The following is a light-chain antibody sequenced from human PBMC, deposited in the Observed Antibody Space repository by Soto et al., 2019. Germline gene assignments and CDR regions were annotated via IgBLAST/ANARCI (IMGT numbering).Light chain of an antibody. CDR3: QHYNSYSEA. V-gene: IGKV1-5*03. Sequence: DIQMTQSPSTLSGSVGDRVTITCRASQTISSWLAWYQQKPGKAPKLLIYKASTLKSGVPSRFSGSGSGTEFTLTNSSLQPDDFATYYCQHYNSYSEAFGQGTKVYIK. CDR2: KAS. J-gene: IGKJ1*01. CDR1: QTISSW.